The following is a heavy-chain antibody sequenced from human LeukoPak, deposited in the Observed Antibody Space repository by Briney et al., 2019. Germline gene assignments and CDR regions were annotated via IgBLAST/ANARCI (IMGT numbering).Heavy chain of an antibody. CDR2: ISYDGSNK. CDR3: AKFSSSSWSPGGGSFDY. J-gene: IGHJ4*02. Sequence: PGGSLRLSCAASGFTFSSYGMRWVRQAPGKGLEWVAVISYDGSNKYYADSVKGRFTISRDNSKNTLYLQMNSLRAEDTAVYYCAKFSSSSWSPGGGSFDYWGQGTLVTVSS. D-gene: IGHD6-13*01. CDR1: GFTFSSYG. V-gene: IGHV3-30*18.